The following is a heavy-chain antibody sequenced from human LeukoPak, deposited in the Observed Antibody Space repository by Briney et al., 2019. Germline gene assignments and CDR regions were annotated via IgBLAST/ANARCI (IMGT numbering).Heavy chain of an antibody. CDR1: GYTFTSYY. CDR2: INPSGGST. CDR3: ATIATFYDSSGYHDAFDI. Sequence: ASVKVSCKASGYTFTSYYMHWVRQAPGQGLEWMGIINPSGGSTSYAQKFQGRVTMTRDMSTSTVYMELSSLRSEDTAVYYCATIATFYDSSGYHDAFDIWGQGTMVTVSS. V-gene: IGHV1-46*01. J-gene: IGHJ3*02. D-gene: IGHD3-22*01.